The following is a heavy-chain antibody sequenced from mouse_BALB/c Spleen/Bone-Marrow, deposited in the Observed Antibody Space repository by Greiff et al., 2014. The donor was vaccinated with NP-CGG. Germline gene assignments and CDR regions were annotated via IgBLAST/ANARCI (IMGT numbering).Heavy chain of an antibody. CDR1: GYTFTDYY. CDR2: INPTYDST. J-gene: IGHJ1*01. V-gene: IGHV1-18*01. Sequence: VHVKQSGAELVKPGASVKISCKASGYTFTDYYMDWVKQSHGKSLEWIGDINPTYDSTSYNQKFKGKATLTVDKSSSTAYMELRSLTSEDTAFEYCARSRYFDVWGAGTTLTVSS. CDR3: ARSRYFDV.